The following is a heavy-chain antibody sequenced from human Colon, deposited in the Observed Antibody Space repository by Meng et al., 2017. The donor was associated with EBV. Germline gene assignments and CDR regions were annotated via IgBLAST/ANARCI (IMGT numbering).Heavy chain of an antibody. V-gene: IGHV4-30-2*01. D-gene: IGHD2-21*02. CDR3: ARGPYCGGDCYWFDP. CDR1: GDSISSGDYS. J-gene: IGHJ5*02. CDR2: IYHGGTT. Sequence: QLRLQESDPGLVQPSPSLSLTCAVPGDSISSGDYSWSCIRQPPGQGLEWIGYIYHGGTTYNTSLKSRVTISVDNSKNQFSLRLTSVTAADTAVYYCARGPYCGGDCYWFDPWGQGTLVTVSS.